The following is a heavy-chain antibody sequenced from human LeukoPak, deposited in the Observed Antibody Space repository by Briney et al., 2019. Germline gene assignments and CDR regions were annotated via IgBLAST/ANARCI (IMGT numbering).Heavy chain of an antibody. CDR2: ISSSGTTI. J-gene: IGHJ3*02. V-gene: IGHV3-11*04. Sequence: GGSLRLSCTASGFTVGNNYMNWVRQAPGKGLEWVSYISSSGTTIYYADSVKGRFTISRDNAKNSLYLQMNSLRAEDTAVYYCARDQGYYYGGHDAFDIWGQGTMVTVSS. CDR1: GFTVGNNY. D-gene: IGHD3-10*01. CDR3: ARDQGYYYGGHDAFDI.